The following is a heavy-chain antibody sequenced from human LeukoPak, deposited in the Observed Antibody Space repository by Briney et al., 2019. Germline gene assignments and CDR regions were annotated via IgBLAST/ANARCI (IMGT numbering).Heavy chain of an antibody. Sequence: PGGSLRLSCAASGFTFSGYTINWVRQAPGKGLEWVSSTSSSSSYIYYVDSVKGRFTISRDNSKNTLYLQMNSLRAEDTAVYYCAKAGGALMVYASYLNWFDPWGQGTLVTVSS. CDR1: GFTFSGYT. D-gene: IGHD2-8*01. CDR2: TSSSSSYI. CDR3: AKAGGALMVYASYLNWFDP. J-gene: IGHJ5*02. V-gene: IGHV3-21*04.